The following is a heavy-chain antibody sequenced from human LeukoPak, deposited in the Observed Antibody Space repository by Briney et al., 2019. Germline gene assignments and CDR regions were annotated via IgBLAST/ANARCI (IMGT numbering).Heavy chain of an antibody. D-gene: IGHD5-18*01. Sequence: PGGSLRLSCAASGLTFSSYAMSWVRQAPGKGLECVSTISGSGGNTYYADSVKGLFTISRDSSQNTLYLQMNSLRAEDTAVYYCAKSCNSGYSHAFDSWGQGTLVTVSS. CDR1: GLTFSSYA. V-gene: IGHV3-23*01. CDR3: AKSCNSGYSHAFDS. J-gene: IGHJ4*02. CDR2: ISGSGGNT.